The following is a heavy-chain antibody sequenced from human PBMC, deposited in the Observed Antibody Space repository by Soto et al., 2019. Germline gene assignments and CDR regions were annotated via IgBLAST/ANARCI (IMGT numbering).Heavy chain of an antibody. Sequence: WGSLRLSCVTSGFTFIDHYIDFFRQAPGKGLEWVGRSRKKTSNYSTYYAPSVRGRFTISRDESKNSLYLQMDSLKTEDTALYYCASPPTESTTGDYWGQGTLVTVSS. CDR2: SRKKTSNYST. CDR1: GFTFIDHY. D-gene: IGHD1-26*01. V-gene: IGHV3-72*01. CDR3: ASPPTESTTGDY. J-gene: IGHJ4*02.